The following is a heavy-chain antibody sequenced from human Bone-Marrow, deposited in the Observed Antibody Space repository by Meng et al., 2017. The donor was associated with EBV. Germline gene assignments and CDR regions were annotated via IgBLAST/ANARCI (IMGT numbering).Heavy chain of an antibody. D-gene: IGHD5-18*01. V-gene: IGHV3-30*18. Sequence: QVQLVESGGGXVTPGGSLRLPWSASGFTFSDYYLNWIRQAPGKGQEWVAVISYDGSNKYYADSVKGRFTISRDNSKNTLYLQMNSLRAEDTAVYYCAKEVDTAMVNFYFDYWGQGTLVTVSS. CDR3: AKEVDTAMVNFYFDY. J-gene: IGHJ4*02. CDR2: ISYDGSNK. CDR1: GFTFSDYY.